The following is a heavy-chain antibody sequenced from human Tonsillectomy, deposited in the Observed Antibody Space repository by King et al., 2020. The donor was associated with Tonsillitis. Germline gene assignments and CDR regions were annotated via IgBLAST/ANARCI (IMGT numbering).Heavy chain of an antibody. Sequence: MRLQESGPGLVKPSETLSLTCTVSGGSVSSGSYYWSWIRQPPGKGLEWIGYIYYSGSTNYNPSLKSRVTISVDTSKNQFSLKLSSVTAADTAVYYCARVPSAYYDYVWGSWGIDIWGQGTMVTVSS. CDR3: ARVPSAYYDYVWGSWGIDI. D-gene: IGHD3-16*01. V-gene: IGHV4-61*01. J-gene: IGHJ3*02. CDR1: GGSVSSGSYY. CDR2: IYYSGST.